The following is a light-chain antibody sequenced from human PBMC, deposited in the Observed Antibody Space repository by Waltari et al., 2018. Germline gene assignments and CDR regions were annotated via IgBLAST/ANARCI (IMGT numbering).Light chain of an antibody. CDR3: ISSTSNTAV. CDR2: DVS. V-gene: IGLV2-14*03. CDR1: SNDVGIHNF. J-gene: IGLJ3*02. Sequence: QSALTQPASVSGSPGQSITVSCTGISNDVGIHNFVSWYQHHPGKAPNVVIYDVSYRPSVVSDRFSGYKSGNTASLTISGLQAEDEADYYCISSTSNTAVFGGGTKLTVL.